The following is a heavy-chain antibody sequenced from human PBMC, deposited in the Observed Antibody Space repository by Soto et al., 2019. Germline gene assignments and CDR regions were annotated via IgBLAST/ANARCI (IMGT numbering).Heavy chain of an antibody. D-gene: IGHD3-10*01. J-gene: IGHJ6*02. CDR3: ASGPPTDMIRGLYYGMDV. CDR2: ISADNGNT. V-gene: IGHV1-18*01. CDR1: GYTFSNNG. Sequence: QVQLVQSGDEVKKPGASVKVSCKASGYTFSNNGISWVRQAPGQGLEWMGWISADNGNTNSAQKFQGRVTMTTDTSTSTAYMELRSLRFDDTAVYYCASGPPTDMIRGLYYGMDVWGQGTTVIVSS.